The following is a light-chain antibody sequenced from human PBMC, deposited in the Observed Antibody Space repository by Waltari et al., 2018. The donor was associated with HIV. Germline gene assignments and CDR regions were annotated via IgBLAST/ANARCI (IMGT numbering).Light chain of an antibody. Sequence: DIVMTQSPEPLAVSLPVRSATHCTSSQSVLYSSNNKNYFAWYQQKPGQPPKLLISWASTRESGVPDRFSGSGSGTDFTLTISNVQAEDVAVYYCQQYYDTPLTFGGGTKVEIK. V-gene: IGKV4-1*01. CDR1: QSVLYSSNNKNY. J-gene: IGKJ4*01. CDR3: QQYYDTPLT. CDR2: WAS.